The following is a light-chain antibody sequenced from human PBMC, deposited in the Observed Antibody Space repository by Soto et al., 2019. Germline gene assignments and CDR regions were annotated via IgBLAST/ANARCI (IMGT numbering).Light chain of an antibody. V-gene: IGKV3-20*01. CDR1: QSISSTH. CDR2: GSS. CDR3: QLYGTSPPRYI. Sequence: EIVLTQSPGTLSLSPGERATLSCRASQSISSTHLAWYQHKPGQAPRLLIYGSSTRATGVPDRFSGSGSGTDFTLTITGREPEDFAVYYCQLYGTSPPRYIFGQGTKLEIK. J-gene: IGKJ2*01.